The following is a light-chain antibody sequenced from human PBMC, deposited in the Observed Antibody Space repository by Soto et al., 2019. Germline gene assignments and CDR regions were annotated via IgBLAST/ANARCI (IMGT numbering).Light chain of an antibody. J-gene: IGKJ4*01. CDR1: QSINRW. CDR2: EAS. V-gene: IGKV1-5*03. Sequence: DIQMTQSPSTLSASVGDRVTITCRASQSINRWLAWYQQKPGKAPNLLIYEASSLDSGVPSRFSGSGSGAEFTLTISSLQPDEVATYYCQQYESYPLTFGGGTRVEIK. CDR3: QQYESYPLT.